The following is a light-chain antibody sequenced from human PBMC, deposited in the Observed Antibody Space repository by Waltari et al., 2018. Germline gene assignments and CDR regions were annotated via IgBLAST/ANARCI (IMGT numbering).Light chain of an antibody. V-gene: IGKV1-39*01. CDR2: AAS. CDR1: QSISSY. Sequence: DIQMTQSPSSLSASVGDSVTITCRPRQSISSYLNWYQQKPGKAPKHLIYAASSLQSWVPSRFSGSGSGTDFTLTISSLQPEDFATYYCQQSYSTFITFGQGT. CDR3: QQSYSTFIT. J-gene: IGKJ5*01.